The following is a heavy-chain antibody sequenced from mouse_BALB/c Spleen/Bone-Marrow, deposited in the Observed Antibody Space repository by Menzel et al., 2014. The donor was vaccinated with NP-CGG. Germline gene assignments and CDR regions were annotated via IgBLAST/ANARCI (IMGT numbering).Heavy chain of an antibody. D-gene: IGHD1-1*01. CDR2: IWNSGNT. J-gene: IGHJ4*01. CDR1: GFSLTNYG. V-gene: IGHV2-2*02. CDR3: ARNYEGVGAMDY. Sequence: QVQLQQPGPGLVQPSQSLSITCTVSGFSLTNYGVHWVRLSPGKGLEWLGVIWNSGNTNYNAAFISRLSINMDNSKSQVFFKMNSLQANDTAVYYCARNYEGVGAMDYWCQGTSVTVSS.